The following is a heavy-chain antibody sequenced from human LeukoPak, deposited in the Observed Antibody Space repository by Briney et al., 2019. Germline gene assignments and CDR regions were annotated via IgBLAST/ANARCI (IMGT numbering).Heavy chain of an antibody. Sequence: SETLSLTCAVYGGSFSGYYWSWIRQPPGKGLEWIGEINHSGSTNYNPPLKSRVTISVDTSKNQFSLKLSSVTAADTAVYYCARGRSPYGANKNNWFDPWGQGTLVTVSS. CDR2: INHSGST. D-gene: IGHD4-23*01. CDR1: GGSFSGYY. V-gene: IGHV4-34*01. J-gene: IGHJ5*02. CDR3: ARGRSPYGANKNNWFDP.